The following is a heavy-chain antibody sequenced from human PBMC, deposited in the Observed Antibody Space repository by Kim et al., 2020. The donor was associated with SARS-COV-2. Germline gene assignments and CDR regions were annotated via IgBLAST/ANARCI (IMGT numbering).Heavy chain of an antibody. J-gene: IGHJ4*02. CDR3: AKDTRRVTRTFDY. Sequence: GGSLRLSCAASGFTFSSYGMHWVRQAPGKGLEWVAVISYDGSNKYYADSVKGRFTISRDNSKNTLYLQMNSLRAEDTAVYYCAKDTRRVTRTFDYWGQGT. V-gene: IGHV3-30*18. CDR1: GFTFSSYG. D-gene: IGHD4-17*01. CDR2: ISYDGSNK.